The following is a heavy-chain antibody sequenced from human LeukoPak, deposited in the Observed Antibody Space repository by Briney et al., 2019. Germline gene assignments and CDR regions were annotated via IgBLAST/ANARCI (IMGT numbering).Heavy chain of an antibody. Sequence: SQTLSLICTVSGRFYSSSSYYWGWIRQPPGKGLERIGSLYYIGSTYYNTSLKSRVTISVDTSKIHFSLKLSSVTAADTAVYYCATTPYYDILTGYYYIDYWGQGTLVTVSS. CDR2: LYYIGST. CDR1: GRFYSSSSYY. D-gene: IGHD3-9*01. V-gene: IGHV4-39*01. CDR3: ATTPYYDILTGYYYIDY. J-gene: IGHJ4*02.